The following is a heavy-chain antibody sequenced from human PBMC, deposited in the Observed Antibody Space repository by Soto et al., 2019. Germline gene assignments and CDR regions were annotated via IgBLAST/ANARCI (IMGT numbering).Heavy chain of an antibody. CDR2: ISGSGGST. J-gene: IGHJ4*02. CDR1: GFTFSSYA. D-gene: IGHD3-10*01. Sequence: GGSLRLSCAASGFTFSSYAMSWVRQAPGKGLEWVSAISGSGGSTYYADSVKGRFTISRDNSKNTLYLQMNSLRAEDTAVYYCAKPTPLWFGELKVGNYWGQGTLVTVSS. CDR3: AKPTPLWFGELKVGNY. V-gene: IGHV3-23*01.